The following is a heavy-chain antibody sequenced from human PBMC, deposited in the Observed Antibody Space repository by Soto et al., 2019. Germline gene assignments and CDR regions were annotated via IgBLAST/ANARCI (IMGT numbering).Heavy chain of an antibody. V-gene: IGHV2-70*04. D-gene: IGHD3-16*02. Sequence: SGPTLVNPTQTLTLTCTVSEFSLSSSGIRVNWIRQSPGKALEWLARIDWDDEKFYRPSLERRLSISKDTSKNQVFLVMTNMGPDDTGTYYCARIYPPPRRRYLLAFSAQRTLVPVSS. CDR2: IDWDDEK. CDR1: EFSLSSSGIR. CDR3: ARIYPPPRRRYLLAF. J-gene: IGHJ4*02.